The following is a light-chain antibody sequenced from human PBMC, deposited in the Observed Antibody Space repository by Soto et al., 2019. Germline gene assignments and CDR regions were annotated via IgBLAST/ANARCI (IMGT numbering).Light chain of an antibody. CDR3: QQRSNWPPIN. Sequence: EIVLTPSPATLSLSPGEIANLYFMSSQSISIYLAWYQQKPGQAPRLLIYDASNRATGIPARFSGSGSGTDFTLTISSLEPEDFAVYYCQQRSNWPPINVGQGTRREI. J-gene: IGKJ5*01. CDR2: DAS. V-gene: IGKV3-11*01. CDR1: QSISIY.